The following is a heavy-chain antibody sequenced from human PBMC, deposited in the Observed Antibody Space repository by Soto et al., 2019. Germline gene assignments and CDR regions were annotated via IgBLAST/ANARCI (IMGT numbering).Heavy chain of an antibody. CDR1: GDSVSSNTAS. D-gene: IGHD2-15*01. Sequence: SQTLSLTCAISGDSVSSNTASWNWIRQSPSRGLEWLGRTYFRSKWYNDYAVSVKSRIIINPDTSNNQFSLQLNSVTPEDTAIYYCAKGIDSSKYAVFDYWGQGTLVTVSS. CDR3: AKGIDSSKYAVFDY. J-gene: IGHJ4*02. CDR2: TYFRSKWYN. V-gene: IGHV6-1*01.